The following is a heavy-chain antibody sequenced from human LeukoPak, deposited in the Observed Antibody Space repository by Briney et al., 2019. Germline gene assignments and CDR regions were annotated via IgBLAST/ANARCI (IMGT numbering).Heavy chain of an antibody. Sequence: GGSLRLSCAASGFTFGSFEMHWVRQAPGKGLEWVAVISYDGSNKYYADSVKGRFTISRDNSKNTLYLQMNSLRAEDTAVYYCARAGHSGYDYNGMDVWGQGTTVTVSS. CDR3: ARAGHSGYDYNGMDV. D-gene: IGHD5-12*01. CDR2: ISYDGSNK. CDR1: GFTFGSFE. V-gene: IGHV3-30-3*01. J-gene: IGHJ6*02.